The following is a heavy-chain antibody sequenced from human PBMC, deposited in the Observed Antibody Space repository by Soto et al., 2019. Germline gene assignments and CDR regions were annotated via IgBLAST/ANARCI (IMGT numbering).Heavy chain of an antibody. CDR2: IKQDGSEK. Sequence: EVQLVESGGGLVQPGGSLRLSCAASGFTFSSYWMSWVRQAPGKGLEWVANIKQDGSEKYYVDSVKGRFTISRDNAKNSLYLQMNSLRAEDTAVYYCARDGDIVVVPAAMKINWFDPWGQGTLVTVSS. V-gene: IGHV3-7*01. CDR1: GFTFSSYW. J-gene: IGHJ5*02. D-gene: IGHD2-2*01. CDR3: ARDGDIVVVPAAMKINWFDP.